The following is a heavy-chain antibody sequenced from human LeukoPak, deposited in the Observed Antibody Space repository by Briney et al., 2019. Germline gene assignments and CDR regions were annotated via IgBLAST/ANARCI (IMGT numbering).Heavy chain of an antibody. CDR2: IYYTGST. J-gene: IGHJ4*02. Sequence: SETLSLTCTVSGGSMSNSSYYWGWIRQPPGKGLEWIGSIYYTGSTYYNPSFKSRITISVDTSKNQFSLKVISVTAADTAVYYCARESGVTMIVVALDYWGQGTLSPSPQ. V-gene: IGHV4-39*07. CDR1: GGSMSNSSYY. D-gene: IGHD3-22*01. CDR3: ARESGVTMIVVALDY.